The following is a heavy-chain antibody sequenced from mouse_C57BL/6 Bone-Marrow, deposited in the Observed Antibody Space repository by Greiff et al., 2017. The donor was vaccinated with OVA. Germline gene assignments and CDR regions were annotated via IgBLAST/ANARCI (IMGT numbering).Heavy chain of an antibody. CDR1: GFTFSSYG. CDR2: ISSGGSYT. V-gene: IGHV5-6*01. Sequence: EVQGVESGGDLVKPGGSLKLSCAASGFTFSSYGMSWVRQTPDKRLEWVATISSGGSYTYYPDSVKGRFTITRDNAKNTLYLQMSSLKSEYAAMYYCARPSNWDWFADWGQGTLVTVSA. J-gene: IGHJ3*01. D-gene: IGHD4-1*01. CDR3: ARPSNWDWFAD.